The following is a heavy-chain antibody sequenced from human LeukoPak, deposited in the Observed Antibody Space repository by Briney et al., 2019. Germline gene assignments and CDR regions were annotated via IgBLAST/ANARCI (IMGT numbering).Heavy chain of an antibody. J-gene: IGHJ4*02. CDR2: ISYDGSNT. V-gene: IGHV3-30*18. D-gene: IGHD2-2*01. Sequence: GRSLRLSCAASRFTFSGFGMHWVRQAPGTGLEWVAVISYDGSNTYYADSVKGRFTISRDNSRNTLYLQMNGLRAEDTAVYYCAKDLPASTAMGGFEYWGQGTLVTVSS. CDR3: AKDLPASTAMGGFEY. CDR1: RFTFSGFG.